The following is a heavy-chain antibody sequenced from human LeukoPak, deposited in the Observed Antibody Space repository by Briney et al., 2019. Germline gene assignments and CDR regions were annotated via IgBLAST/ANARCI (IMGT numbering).Heavy chain of an antibody. V-gene: IGHV3-7*01. J-gene: IGHJ4*02. D-gene: IGHD5-24*01. CDR3: ARDGVEMATIVFFDY. CDR1: GFTFSCYW. CDR2: IKQDGSEK. Sequence: SGGSLRLSCAASGFTFSCYWMSWVRQAPGKGLEWVANIKQDGSEKYYVDSVKGRFTISRDNAKNSLYLQMNSLRAEDTAVYYCARDGVEMATIVFFDYWGQGTLVTVSS.